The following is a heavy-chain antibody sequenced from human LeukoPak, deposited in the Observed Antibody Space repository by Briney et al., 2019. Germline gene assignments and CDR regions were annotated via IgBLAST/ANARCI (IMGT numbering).Heavy chain of an antibody. Sequence: GGSLRLSCAASGFSVSGNYMSWVRRAPGKGLEWVSAIYSGGATYYTDSVKGRFTMSRHTSKNTLDLQMNSLRVEDTAVYYCARWKMEGIVVDVFDIWGQGTRVTVSS. CDR2: IYSGGAT. CDR1: GFSVSGNY. D-gene: IGHD3-22*01. J-gene: IGHJ3*02. CDR3: ARWKMEGIVVDVFDI. V-gene: IGHV3-53*04.